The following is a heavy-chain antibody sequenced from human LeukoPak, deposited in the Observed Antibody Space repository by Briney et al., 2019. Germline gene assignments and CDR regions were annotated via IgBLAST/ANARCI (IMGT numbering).Heavy chain of an antibody. J-gene: IGHJ4*02. V-gene: IGHV3-48*03. CDR2: SSSGGSAL. CDR1: GFTFSSYE. CDR3: VGDPAVAADDY. Sequence: PGGSLRLSCAASGFTFSSYEMNWVRQAPGKGLEWVSYSSSGGSALYYADSVKGRFTISRDNAKNSLYLQMNSLRAEDTAVYYCVGDPAVAADDYWGQGTLVTVSS. D-gene: IGHD6-19*01.